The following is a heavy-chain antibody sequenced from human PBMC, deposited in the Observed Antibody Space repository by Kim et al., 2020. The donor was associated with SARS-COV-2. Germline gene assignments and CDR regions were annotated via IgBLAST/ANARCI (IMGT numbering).Heavy chain of an antibody. D-gene: IGHD6-19*01. J-gene: IGHJ4*02. Sequence: ADSVKGRFTISSDNAKNTLYLQMNSLRVEDTAVYYCARRTAVAGTYYFDYWGQGSLVTVSS. CDR3: ARRTAVAGTYYFDY. V-gene: IGHV3-74*01.